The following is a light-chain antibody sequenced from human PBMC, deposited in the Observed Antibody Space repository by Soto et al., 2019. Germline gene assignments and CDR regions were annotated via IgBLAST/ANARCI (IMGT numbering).Light chain of an antibody. Sequence: EIVLTQSPDTLSLSPGERATLSCRASQSVSGYLGWYQQKPGQAPRLLIYDASNRAYGVPARFRGSGSGTNFTLTIASLEPDDFAVYYCQQYDNWPPCTFGQGTKLEVK. CDR3: QQYDNWPPCT. V-gene: IGKV3-11*01. CDR1: QSVSGY. J-gene: IGKJ2*02. CDR2: DAS.